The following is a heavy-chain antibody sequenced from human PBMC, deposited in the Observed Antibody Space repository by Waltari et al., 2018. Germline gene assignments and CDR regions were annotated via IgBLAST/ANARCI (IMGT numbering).Heavy chain of an antibody. J-gene: IGHJ6*03. CDR1: GGSISSYY. V-gene: IGHV4-59*01. D-gene: IGHD4-17*01. CDR3: ARERGPYGDYYYYYMDV. CDR2: IYYSGST. Sequence: QVQLQESGPGLVKPSETLSLTCTVSGGSISSYYWSWIRQPPGKGLEWIGYIYYSGSTNYNPSLKSRVTISVDTSKNQFSLKLSSVTAADTAVYYCARERGPYGDYYYYYMDVWGKGTTVTVSS.